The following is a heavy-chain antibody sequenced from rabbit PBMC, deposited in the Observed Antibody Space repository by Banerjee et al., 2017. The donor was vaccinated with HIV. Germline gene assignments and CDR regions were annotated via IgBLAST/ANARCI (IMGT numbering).Heavy chain of an antibody. J-gene: IGHJ3*01. V-gene: IGHV1S45*01. CDR3: ARDGDYDAAAYDRLDL. CDR1: GIDFSSYYY. Sequence: QQQLEESGGGLVKPGGTLTLTCKASGIDFSSYYYMSWVRQAPGKGLEWIGCIVTGSGNTYYANWAKGRFTISKTSSTTVTLQMTSLTAADTATYFCARDGDYDAAAYDRLDLWGPGTLVTVS. D-gene: IGHD2-1*01. CDR2: IVTGSGNT.